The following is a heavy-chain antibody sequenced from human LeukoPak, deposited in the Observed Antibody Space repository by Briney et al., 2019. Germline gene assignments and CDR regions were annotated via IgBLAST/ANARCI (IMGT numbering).Heavy chain of an antibody. CDR1: GSSISSYY. J-gene: IGHJ2*01. CDR3: ARDTDDYGDYSWYFDL. Sequence: SETLSLTCTVSGSSISSYYWSWIRQPPGKGLEWIGYIYYSGSTNYNPSLKSRVTISVDTSKNQFSLKLSSVTAADTAVYYCARDTDDYGDYSWYFDLWGRGTLVTVSS. D-gene: IGHD4-17*01. V-gene: IGHV4-59*01. CDR2: IYYSGST.